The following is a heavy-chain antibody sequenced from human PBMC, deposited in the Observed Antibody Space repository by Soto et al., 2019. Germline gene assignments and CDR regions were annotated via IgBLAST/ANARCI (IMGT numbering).Heavy chain of an antibody. CDR3: ARDRAITFGGVILEVPYGMDV. CDR1: GFTFSSYS. D-gene: IGHD3-16*01. CDR2: ISSSSSYI. Sequence: GGSLRLSCAASGFTFSSYSMNWVRQAPGKGLEWVSSISSSSSYIYYADSVKGRFTTSRDNAKYSLYLQMNSLRAEDTAVYSCARDRAITFGGVILEVPYGMDVWGQGTTVTVSS. J-gene: IGHJ6*02. V-gene: IGHV3-21*01.